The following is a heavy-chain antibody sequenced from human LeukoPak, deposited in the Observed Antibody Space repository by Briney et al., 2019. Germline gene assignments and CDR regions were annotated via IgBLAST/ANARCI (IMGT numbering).Heavy chain of an antibody. J-gene: IGHJ4*02. CDR1: RFTFNTYW. CDR3: AKVRIYYFDY. D-gene: IGHD3-10*01. V-gene: IGHV3-23*01. Sequence: SGGSLRLSCAASRFTFNTYWMHWVRQAPGKGLEWVSAISGSGGSTYYADSVKGRFTISRDNSKNTLYLQMNSLRAEDTAVYYCAKVRIYYFDYWGQGTLVTVSS. CDR2: ISGSGGST.